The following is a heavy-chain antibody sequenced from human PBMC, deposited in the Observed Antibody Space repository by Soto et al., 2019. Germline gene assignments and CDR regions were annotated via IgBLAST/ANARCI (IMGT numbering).Heavy chain of an antibody. D-gene: IGHD1-26*01. V-gene: IGHV4-59*01. CDR3: ARGVGSSPPRY. Sequence: PSETLSLTCTISGGSISAYYWSWIRQPPGQGLEWIGYIYDSGSPYYNPSLKSRVIISADTSKNQISLKLTSATAADTAVYFCARGVGSSPPRYWGRGTLVTV. CDR2: IYDSGSP. J-gene: IGHJ4*02. CDR1: GGSISAYY.